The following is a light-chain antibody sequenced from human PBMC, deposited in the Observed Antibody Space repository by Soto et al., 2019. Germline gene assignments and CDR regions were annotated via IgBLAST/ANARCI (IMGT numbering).Light chain of an antibody. CDR3: SSYSSTTRWI. CDR1: NSDVGDYNF. J-gene: IGLJ3*02. CDR2: EVT. Sequence: QPVLTQPASVSGSLGQSITISCTATNSDVGDYNFVSWFQQHPGRAPKVMIYEVTKRPSDISDRFSGSKSGNTASLTISGLQAEDQATYYCSSYSSTTRWIFGGGTKLTVL. V-gene: IGLV2-14*01.